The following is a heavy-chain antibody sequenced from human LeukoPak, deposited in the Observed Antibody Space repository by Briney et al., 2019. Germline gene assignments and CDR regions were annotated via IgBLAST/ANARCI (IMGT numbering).Heavy chain of an antibody. CDR3: VRESESGSGYYYYDY. D-gene: IGHD3-22*01. CDR2: IYYSGST. V-gene: IGHV4-59*01. Sequence: SETLSLTCTVSGGSISSYYWSWIRQPPGKGLEWIGYIYYSGSTNYNPSLKSRVTISVDTSKNQFSLKLSSVTAADTAVYYCVRESESGSGYYYYDYWGQGTLVTVSS. J-gene: IGHJ4*02. CDR1: GGSISSYY.